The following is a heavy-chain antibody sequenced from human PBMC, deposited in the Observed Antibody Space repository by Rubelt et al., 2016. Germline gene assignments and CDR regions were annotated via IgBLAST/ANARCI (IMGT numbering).Heavy chain of an antibody. Sequence: QVQLVQSGAEVKKPGSSVKVSCQASGGTFSSYAISWVRQAPGQGLEWMGRIIPILGIANYAQKFKGRVTMTRDTYISTAYMELSRLRSDDTAVYYCARFAIGGHSSGYLFDYWGQGTLVTVSS. CDR3: ARFAIGGHSSGYLFDY. D-gene: IGHD3-22*01. V-gene: IGHV1-69*04. CDR2: IIPILGIA. CDR1: GGTFSSYA. J-gene: IGHJ4*02.